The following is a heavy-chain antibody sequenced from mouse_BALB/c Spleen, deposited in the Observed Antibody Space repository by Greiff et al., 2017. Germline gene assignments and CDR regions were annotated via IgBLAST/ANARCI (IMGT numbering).Heavy chain of an antibody. CDR3: ARGGGSSYSWYFDV. D-gene: IGHD1-1*01. CDR1: GYAFSSSW. V-gene: IGHV1-82*01. Sequence: VQLQQSGPELVKPGASVKISCKASGYAFSSSWMNWVKQRPGQGLEWIGRIYPGDGDTNYNGKFKGKATLTADKSSSTAYMQLSSLTSVDSAVYFCARGGGSSYSWYFDVWGAGTTVTVSS. J-gene: IGHJ1*01. CDR2: IYPGDGDT.